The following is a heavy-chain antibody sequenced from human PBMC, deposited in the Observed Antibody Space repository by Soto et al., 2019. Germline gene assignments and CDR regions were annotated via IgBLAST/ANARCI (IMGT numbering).Heavy chain of an antibody. CDR2: INPNSGGT. J-gene: IGHJ3*02. Sequence: GGSVKVSCKAAGYTCTGYYMHCGGRAAVQGREGMGWINPNSGGTNYAQKFQGRVTMTRDTSISTAYMELSRLRSDDTAVYYCARDTAGGYSYGIDAFDIWGQGTMVTVSS. D-gene: IGHD5-18*01. CDR3: ARDTAGGYSYGIDAFDI. CDR1: GYTCTGYY. V-gene: IGHV1-2*02.